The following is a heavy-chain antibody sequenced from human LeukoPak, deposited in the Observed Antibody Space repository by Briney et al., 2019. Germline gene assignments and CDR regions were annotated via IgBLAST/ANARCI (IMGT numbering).Heavy chain of an antibody. CDR2: MNPNSGNT. V-gene: IGHV1-8*01. CDR3: ARGYLSAAAEEDAFDI. J-gene: IGHJ3*02. Sequence: ASVKVSCKASGYTFTSYDINWVRQAPGQGLEWMGWMNPNSGNTGYAQKFQGRVTMTRNTSISTAYMELSSLRSEDTAVYYCARGYLSAAAEEDAFDIWGQGTMVTVSS. D-gene: IGHD6-25*01. CDR1: GYTFTSYD.